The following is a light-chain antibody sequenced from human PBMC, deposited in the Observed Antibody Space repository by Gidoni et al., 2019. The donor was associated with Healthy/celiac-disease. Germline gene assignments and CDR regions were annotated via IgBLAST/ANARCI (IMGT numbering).Light chain of an antibody. J-gene: IGLJ2*01. Sequence: QSVLTQPPSVSGAPGHRVTISCTRSSSNIGAGYDVHWYQQLPGTAPKLLIYRNSNRPSGVPDRFSGSKSGTSASLAITGLQAEDEADYYCQSYDSSLSGSVFGGGTKLTVL. CDR2: RNS. CDR1: SSNIGAGYD. CDR3: QSYDSSLSGSV. V-gene: IGLV1-40*01.